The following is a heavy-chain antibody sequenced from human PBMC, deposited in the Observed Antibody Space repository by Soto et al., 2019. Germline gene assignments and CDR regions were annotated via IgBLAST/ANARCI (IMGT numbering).Heavy chain of an antibody. CDR1: GGSFSGYY. V-gene: IGHV4-34*01. CDR3: ARAPLGIAEQSRGDRVVYYIDY. CDR2: INHSGST. Sequence: SETLSLSCAVYGGSFSGYYWSWSRQPPGKGLEWIGEINHSGSTNYNPSLKSRVTISVDTSKNQFSLKLSSVTAADTAVYYCARAPLGIAEQSRGDRVVYYIDYWGQGTLVTVSS. D-gene: IGHD6-13*01. J-gene: IGHJ4*02.